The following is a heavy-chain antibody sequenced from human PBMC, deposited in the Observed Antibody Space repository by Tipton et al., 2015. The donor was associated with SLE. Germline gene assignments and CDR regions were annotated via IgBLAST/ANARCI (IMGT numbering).Heavy chain of an antibody. J-gene: IGHJ5*02. CDR3: ASETGEGWFDP. CDR1: GGSFSGYY. CDR2: INHSGST. V-gene: IGHV4-34*01. D-gene: IGHD3-16*01. Sequence: LRLSCAVYGGSFSGYYWSWIRQPPGKGLEWIGEINHSGSTNYNPSLKSRVTISVDTSKNQFSLKLTSVTAADTAVYHCASETGEGWFDPWGQGTLVTVSS.